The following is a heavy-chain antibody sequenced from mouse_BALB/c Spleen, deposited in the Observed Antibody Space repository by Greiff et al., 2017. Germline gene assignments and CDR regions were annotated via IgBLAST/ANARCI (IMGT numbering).Heavy chain of an antibody. CDR3: AREGTTVVSAMDY. CDR2: INPSSGYT. J-gene: IGHJ4*01. CDR1: GYTFTSYT. D-gene: IGHD1-1*01. V-gene: IGHV1-4*01. Sequence: VQLQQSGAELARPGASVKMSCKASGYTFTSYTMHWVKQRPGQGLEWIGYINPSSGYTNYNQKFKDKATLTADKSSSTAYMQLSSLTSEDSAVYYCAREGTTVVSAMDYWGQGTSVTVSS.